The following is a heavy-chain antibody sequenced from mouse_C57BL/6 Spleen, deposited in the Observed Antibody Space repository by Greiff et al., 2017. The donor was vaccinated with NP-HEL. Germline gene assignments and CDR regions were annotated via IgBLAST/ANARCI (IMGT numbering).Heavy chain of an antibody. J-gene: IGHJ3*01. CDR2: INPNNGGT. Sequence: EVKLQESGPELVKPGASVKMSCKASGYTFTDYNMHWVKQSHGKSLEWIGYINPNNGGTSYNQKFKGKATLTVNKSSSTAYMELRSLTSEDSAVYYCAYDYGGGRFAYWGQGTLVTVSA. CDR1: GYTFTDYN. V-gene: IGHV1-22*01. CDR3: AYDYGGGRFAY. D-gene: IGHD2-4*01.